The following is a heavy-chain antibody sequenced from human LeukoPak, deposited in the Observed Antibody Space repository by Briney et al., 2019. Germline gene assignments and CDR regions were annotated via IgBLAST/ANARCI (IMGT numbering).Heavy chain of an antibody. D-gene: IGHD3-22*01. Sequence: GGSLRLSCAASGFTFDDYAMHWVRQAPGKGLEGVSGISWNSGSIGYADSVKGRFTISRDNARNSLYLQMNSLRAEDTALYYCAKDTGPYYYDSSGYCDYWGQGTLVTVSS. J-gene: IGHJ4*02. V-gene: IGHV3-9*01. CDR2: ISWNSGSI. CDR1: GFTFDDYA. CDR3: AKDTGPYYYDSSGYCDY.